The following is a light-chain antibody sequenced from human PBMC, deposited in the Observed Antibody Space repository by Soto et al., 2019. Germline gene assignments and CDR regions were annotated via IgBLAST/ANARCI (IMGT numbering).Light chain of an antibody. V-gene: IGLV4-69*01. CDR1: SGHSSYA. Sequence: QLVLTQSPSASASLGASVKLTCTLSSGHSSYAIAWHQQQAEKGPRYLMKVDSDGSHSKGDGIPDRFSGSSSGAERYLTISGLQSEDEADYYCQTWGTGMGVFGGGTQLTVL. CDR2: VDSDGSH. J-gene: IGLJ3*02. CDR3: QTWGTGMGV.